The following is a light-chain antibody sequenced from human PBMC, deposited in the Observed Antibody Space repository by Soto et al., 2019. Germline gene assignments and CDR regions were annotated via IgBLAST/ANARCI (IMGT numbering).Light chain of an antibody. J-gene: IGKJ2*01. V-gene: IGKV3-20*01. CDR3: QQYGGSPPYT. Sequence: EIVLTQSPGTLSLSPGERATLSCRASQSISSTYLAWYQQKPGQAPRLLIYGASSRATGIPDRFSVIGSGTDFTLTISRLEPEDFAVYYCQQYGGSPPYTFGQGTKLEIK. CDR2: GAS. CDR1: QSISSTY.